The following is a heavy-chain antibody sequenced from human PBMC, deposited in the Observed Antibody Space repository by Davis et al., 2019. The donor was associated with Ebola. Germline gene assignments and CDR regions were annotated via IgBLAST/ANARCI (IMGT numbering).Heavy chain of an antibody. Sequence: SVKVSCKASGGTFSSYAISWVRQAPGQGLEWMGGIIPIFGTANYAQKFQGRVTMTRDTSTSTVYMELSSLRSEDTAVYYCARDGRYGAYYDFWSGYYDYWGQGTLVTVSS. CDR3: ARDGRYGAYYDFWSGYYDY. CDR1: GGTFSSYA. V-gene: IGHV1-69*05. D-gene: IGHD3-3*01. J-gene: IGHJ4*02. CDR2: IIPIFGTA.